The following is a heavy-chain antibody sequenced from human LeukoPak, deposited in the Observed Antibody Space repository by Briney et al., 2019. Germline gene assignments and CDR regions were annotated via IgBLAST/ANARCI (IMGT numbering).Heavy chain of an antibody. Sequence: SQTLSLTCAVSGGSISSGGYSWSWIRQPPGKGLEWIGYIYHSGSTYYNPSLKSRVTISVDTSKNQFSLKLSSVTAADTAVYYCAADDFWSGYSNGPFDYWGQGTLVAVSS. CDR2: IYHSGST. V-gene: IGHV4-30-2*02. D-gene: IGHD3-3*01. CDR1: GGSISSGGYS. CDR3: AADDFWSGYSNGPFDY. J-gene: IGHJ4*02.